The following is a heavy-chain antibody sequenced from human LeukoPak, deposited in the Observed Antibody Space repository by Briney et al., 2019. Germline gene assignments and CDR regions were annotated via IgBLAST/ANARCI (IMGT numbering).Heavy chain of an antibody. J-gene: IGHJ3*02. Sequence: ASVKVSCKASGYTFTSYYMHWVRQAPGQGLEWMGIINPSGGSTSYAQKFQGRVTMTRDTSTSTVYMELSSLRSEGTAVYYCARDVDRITIFGVVIIGDAFDIWGQGTMVTVSS. CDR3: ARDVDRITIFGVVIIGDAFDI. V-gene: IGHV1-46*01. CDR1: GYTFTSYY. CDR2: INPSGGST. D-gene: IGHD3-3*01.